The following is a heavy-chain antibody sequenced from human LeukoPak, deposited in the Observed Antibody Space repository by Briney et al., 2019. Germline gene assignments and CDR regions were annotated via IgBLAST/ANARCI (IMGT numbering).Heavy chain of an antibody. V-gene: IGHV3-21*01. CDR3: ARAPTYYYDSSGYYYFDY. CDR2: VSSSSSYI. CDR1: GFTFSSYS. D-gene: IGHD3-22*01. Sequence: GGSLRLSCAASGFTFSSYSMNWVRQAPGKGLEWVSSVSSSSSYIYYADSVKGRFTISRDNAKNSLYLQMNSLRAEDTAVYYCARAPTYYYDSSGYYYFDYWGQGTLVTVSS. J-gene: IGHJ4*02.